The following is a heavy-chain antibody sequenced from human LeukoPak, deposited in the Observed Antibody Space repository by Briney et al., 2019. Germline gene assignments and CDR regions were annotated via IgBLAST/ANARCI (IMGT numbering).Heavy chain of an antibody. CDR2: IYRGGST. Sequence: GGSLRLSCAASGFTVSSNYMSWVRQAPGKGLEWVSVIYRGGSTYYADSVKGRFTISRDNSKNTLYLQMNSLRAEDTAVYYCARAHTIYGGYYFDYWGQGTRVTVSS. J-gene: IGHJ4*02. D-gene: IGHD5-12*01. CDR1: GFTVSSNY. V-gene: IGHV3-66*01. CDR3: ARAHTIYGGYYFDY.